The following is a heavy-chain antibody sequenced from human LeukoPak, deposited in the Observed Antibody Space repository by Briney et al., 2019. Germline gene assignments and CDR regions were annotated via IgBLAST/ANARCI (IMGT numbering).Heavy chain of an antibody. D-gene: IGHD2-15*01. J-gene: IGHJ5*02. CDR3: ARGRVYCSGGSCYNWFDP. Sequence: ASVKVSCKASGYTFTSYDINWVRQATGQGLEWMGWMNPNSGNTGYAQKFQGRVTMTRNTSISTAYMELSSLRSEDTAVHYCARGRVYCSGGSCYNWFDPWGQGTLVTVSS. CDR2: MNPNSGNT. V-gene: IGHV1-8*01. CDR1: GYTFTSYD.